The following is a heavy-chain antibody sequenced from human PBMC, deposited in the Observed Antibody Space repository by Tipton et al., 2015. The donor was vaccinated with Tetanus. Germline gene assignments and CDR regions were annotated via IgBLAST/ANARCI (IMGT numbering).Heavy chain of an antibody. D-gene: IGHD3-10*01. CDR1: GFTFSSYG. V-gene: IGHV3-33*01. CDR3: ARDLYYYGSGSYYLAY. CDR2: IWYDGSNK. J-gene: IGHJ4*02. Sequence: SLRLSCAASGFTFSSYGMHWVRQAPGKGLEWVAVIWYDGSNKYYAGSVKGRFTISRDNSKNTLYLQMNSLRAEDTAVYYCARDLYYYGSGSYYLAYWGQGTLVTVSS.